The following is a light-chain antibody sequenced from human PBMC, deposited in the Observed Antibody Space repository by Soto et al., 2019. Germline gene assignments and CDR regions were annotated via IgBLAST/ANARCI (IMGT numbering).Light chain of an antibody. CDR2: GAS. V-gene: IGKV3-20*01. J-gene: IGKJ1*01. CDR3: HQYGGSPQT. CDR1: QSVSNY. Sequence: IVLTQSPGSLSLSQGERATLSCRASQSVSNYLARYQRKPGQAPRLLIYGASSRATGIPDRFSGSGSGTDFTLTISRLEPEDFAVYYCHQYGGSPQTFGQGTKVDIK.